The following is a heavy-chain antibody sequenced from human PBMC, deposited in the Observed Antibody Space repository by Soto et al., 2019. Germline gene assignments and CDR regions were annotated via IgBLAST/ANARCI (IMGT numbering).Heavy chain of an antibody. CDR3: ATDSSGYYAKGSFDI. V-gene: IGHV4-4*07. CDR2: IYSRGTT. Sequence: KTSETLSLTCTVSGASINTFYWTWIRQSAGRGLEWIGRIYSRGTTNYNPSLKSRVTMSVEKSNNQFSLKLSSVSAADTAVYFCATDSSGYYAKGSFDIWGQGTMVTVS. D-gene: IGHD3-22*01. J-gene: IGHJ3*02. CDR1: GASINTFY.